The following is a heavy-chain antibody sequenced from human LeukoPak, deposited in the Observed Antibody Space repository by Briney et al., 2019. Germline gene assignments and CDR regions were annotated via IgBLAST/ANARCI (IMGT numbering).Heavy chain of an antibody. J-gene: IGHJ4*02. CDR3: ARLGAAAVDY. CDR2: INPSGGST. CDR1: GYTFTSYY. Sequence: ASVKVSCKASGYTFTSYYMHWVRQAPGHGLEWMGIINPSGGSTSYAQKFQGRVTMTRDRSTSTVYMELSSLRFEDTAVYYCARLGAAAVDYWGQGTLVTVSS. V-gene: IGHV1-46*01. D-gene: IGHD6-13*01.